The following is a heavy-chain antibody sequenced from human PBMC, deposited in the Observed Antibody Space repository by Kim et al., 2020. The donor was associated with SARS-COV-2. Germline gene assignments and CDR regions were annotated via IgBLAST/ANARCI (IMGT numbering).Heavy chain of an antibody. Sequence: GGSLRLSCAASGFTVSSNYRSWVRQAPGKGREWVSGIDIGGSTYYSDSVKGRFTISRDNSKNTLYLQMNRLRAEDTAVYYCARDPGGYFDWSQNSYYYGMYVWGQGTTVTVSS. V-gene: IGHV3-66*01. J-gene: IGHJ6*01. D-gene: IGHD3-9*01. CDR3: ARDPGGYFDWSQNSYYYGMYV. CDR1: GFTVSSNY. CDR2: IDIGGST.